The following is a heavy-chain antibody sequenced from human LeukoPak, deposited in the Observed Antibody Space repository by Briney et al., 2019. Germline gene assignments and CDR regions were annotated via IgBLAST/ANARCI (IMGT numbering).Heavy chain of an antibody. CDR1: GYTFTSYD. CDR2: MNPNSGNT. CDR3: ARRYCSSTSCYKDASDI. V-gene: IGHV1-8*01. Sequence: ASVKVSCKASGYTFTSYDINWVRQATGQGLEWMGWMNPNSGNTGYAQKFQGRVTMTRNTSISTAYMELSSLRSEDTAVYYCARRYCSSTSCYKDASDIWGQGTMVTVSS. J-gene: IGHJ3*02. D-gene: IGHD2-2*02.